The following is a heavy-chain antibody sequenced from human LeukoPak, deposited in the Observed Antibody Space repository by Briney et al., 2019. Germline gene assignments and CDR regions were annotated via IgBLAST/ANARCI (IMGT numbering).Heavy chain of an antibody. V-gene: IGHV3-30*02. D-gene: IGHD1-26*01. CDR3: AKELRGSYSKGSGHAFDI. CDR2: IPYDGSDK. CDR1: GFTFSSYG. J-gene: IGHJ3*02. Sequence: PGGSLRLSCAASGFTFSSYGMHWVRQAPGKGLEWVAFIPYDGSDKYYADSVKGRFTISRDNSKNTLYLQMNSLRAEDTAVYYCAKELRGSYSKGSGHAFDIWGQGTMVTVSS.